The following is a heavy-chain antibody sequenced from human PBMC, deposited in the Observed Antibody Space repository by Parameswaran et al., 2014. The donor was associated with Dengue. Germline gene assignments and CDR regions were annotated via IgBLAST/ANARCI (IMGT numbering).Heavy chain of an antibody. CDR3: ARREYSSTSGPVD. Sequence: WVRQAPGQGLEWMGRIIPIVGIANYAQKFQGGVTITADKSTSTAYMELSSLRSEDTAVYYCARREYSSTSGPVDWGQGTLVTVSS. CDR2: IIPIVGIA. J-gene: IGHJ4*02. V-gene: IGHV1-69*02. D-gene: IGHD6-6*01.